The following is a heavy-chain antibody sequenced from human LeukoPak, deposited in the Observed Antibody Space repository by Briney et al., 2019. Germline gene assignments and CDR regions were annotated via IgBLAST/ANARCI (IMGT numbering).Heavy chain of an antibody. D-gene: IGHD3-10*01. V-gene: IGHV5-51*01. J-gene: IGHJ4*02. CDR2: IYPGDSDT. Sequence: GESLKISCKGSGYIFTHNWIGWVRQMPGKGLEWMGIIYPGDSDTRYSPSFEGQVTISVDKSIGTAYLQWSSLKASDTAMYYCARQTRDGSGSRGYSFDFWGQGTLVTVSS. CDR3: ARQTRDGSGSRGYSFDF. CDR1: GYIFTHNW.